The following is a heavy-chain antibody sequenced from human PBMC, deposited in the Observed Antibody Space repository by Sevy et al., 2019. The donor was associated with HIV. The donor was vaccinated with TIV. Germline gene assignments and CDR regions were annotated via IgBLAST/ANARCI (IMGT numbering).Heavy chain of an antibody. CDR2: IKSKTDGGTT. J-gene: IGHJ4*02. CDR1: GFTFSNAW. D-gene: IGHD5-18*01. Sequence: GGSLRLSCAASGFTFSNAWMNWVRQAPGKGLEWVGRIKSKTDGGTTDYAAPVKGRFPISRDDSKNTLYLQMNSLKTEDTAVYYCTTDELRGYSYGYSSYYFDYWGQGTLVTVSS. CDR3: TTDELRGYSYGYSSYYFDY. V-gene: IGHV3-15*07.